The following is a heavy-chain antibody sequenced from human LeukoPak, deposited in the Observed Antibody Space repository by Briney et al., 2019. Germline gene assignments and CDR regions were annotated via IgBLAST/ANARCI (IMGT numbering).Heavy chain of an antibody. CDR1: GFTFSRYG. V-gene: IGHV3-30*02. Sequence: GGSLRLSCAASGFTFSRYGMHWVRQAPGKGLEWVAFIRYDGSNKYYADSVKGRFTISRDNSKNTLYLQMNSLRAEDTAVYYCAKVLNYYDSSGYEDYWGQGTLVTVSS. D-gene: IGHD3-22*01. J-gene: IGHJ4*02. CDR3: AKVLNYYDSSGYEDY. CDR2: IRYDGSNK.